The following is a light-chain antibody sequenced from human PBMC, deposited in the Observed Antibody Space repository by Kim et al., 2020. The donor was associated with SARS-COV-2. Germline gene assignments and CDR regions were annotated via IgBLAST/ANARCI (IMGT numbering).Light chain of an antibody. CDR2: RAS. CDR1: ESVSSN. Sequence: EIVITQSPATLSVSPGERATLSCRASESVSSNLAWYQQKPGQAPRLLIYRASTRATGISARFSGTGSATESTLTISSLQSEDFAVYYCQQYNKWPPTFGQGTKVDIK. CDR3: QQYNKWPPT. V-gene: IGKV3-15*01. J-gene: IGKJ1*01.